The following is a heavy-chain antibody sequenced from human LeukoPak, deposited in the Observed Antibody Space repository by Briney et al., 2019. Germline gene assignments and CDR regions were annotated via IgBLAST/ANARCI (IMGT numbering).Heavy chain of an antibody. CDR2: IHHSGST. Sequence: SGTLSLTCAVSGGSISSSNWWSWVRQPPGKGLEWIGEIHHSGSTNYNPSLKSRVTISVDKSKDQFSLKLSSVTAADTAVYYCAREYSSRGAFDIWGQGTMVTVSS. CDR1: GGSISSSNW. V-gene: IGHV4-4*02. J-gene: IGHJ3*02. D-gene: IGHD6-19*01. CDR3: AREYSSRGAFDI.